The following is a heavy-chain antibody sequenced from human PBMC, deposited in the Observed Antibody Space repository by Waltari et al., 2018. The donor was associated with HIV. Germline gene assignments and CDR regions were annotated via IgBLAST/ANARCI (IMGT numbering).Heavy chain of an antibody. D-gene: IGHD1-1*01. Sequence: EVQLVESGGGLVQPGGSLRLSCAAPGSTFSNYDMPWVRQATGKGLEWVSGIGTAGDTYYPGSVKGRFTISRENAKNSLHLQMNSLRAGDTAVYYCVRICKLNCYYYYGMDVWGQGTTVTVSS. V-gene: IGHV3-13*01. J-gene: IGHJ6*02. CDR2: IGTAGDT. CDR1: GSTFSNYD. CDR3: VRICKLNCYYYYGMDV.